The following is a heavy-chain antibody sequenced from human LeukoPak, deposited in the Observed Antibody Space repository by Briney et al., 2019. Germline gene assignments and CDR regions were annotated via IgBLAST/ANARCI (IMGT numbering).Heavy chain of an antibody. CDR3: AREFRDFWSGYPNYYYYYTDV. V-gene: IGHV3-48*01. J-gene: IGHJ6*03. CDR1: GFTFSSYS. D-gene: IGHD3-3*01. Sequence: GGSLRLSCAASGFTFSSYSMNWVRQAPGKGLEWVSYISSSRSTIYYADSVKGRFTISRDNAKNSLYLQMNSLRAEDTAVYYCAREFRDFWSGYPNYYYYYTDVWGKGTTVTVSS. CDR2: ISSSRSTI.